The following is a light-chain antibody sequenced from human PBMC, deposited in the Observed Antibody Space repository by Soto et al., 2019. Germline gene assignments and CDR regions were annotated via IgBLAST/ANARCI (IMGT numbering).Light chain of an antibody. J-gene: IGKJ4*01. Sequence: EIVLTQSAATLSLSPGQRATLSCRASQSVSSYLAWYQQKPGQAPRLLIYDASNSATGIPTMFSGNGSGTDFALTISGLEPVDVGVYYCQQRSDWPLLTFGGGTKVEIK. CDR3: QQRSDWPLLT. CDR2: DAS. V-gene: IGKV3-11*01. CDR1: QSVSSY.